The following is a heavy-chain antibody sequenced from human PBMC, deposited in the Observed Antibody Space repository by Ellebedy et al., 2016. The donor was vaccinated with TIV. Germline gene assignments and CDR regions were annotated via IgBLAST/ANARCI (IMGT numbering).Heavy chain of an antibody. CDR2: INAGNGNT. V-gene: IGHV1-3*01. J-gene: IGHJ4*02. CDR1: GYTFTSYA. CDR3: ASSLMYSSGWFMYYFDY. D-gene: IGHD6-19*01. Sequence: ASVKVSCKASGYTFTSYAMHWVRQAPGQRLEWMGWINAGNGNTKYSQKFQGRVTITRDTSASTAYMELSSLRSEDTAVYYCASSLMYSSGWFMYYFDYWGQGTLVTVSS.